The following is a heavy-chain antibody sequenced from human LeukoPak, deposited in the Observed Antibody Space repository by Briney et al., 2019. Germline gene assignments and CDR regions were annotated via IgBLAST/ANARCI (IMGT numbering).Heavy chain of an antibody. J-gene: IGHJ4*01. CDR2: TNQEGSEK. CDR3: ARDPKWLDY. CDR1: GFTLSTYW. D-gene: IGHD5-12*01. Sequence: GGSLRLSCAASGFTLSTYWMSWVRQAPGKGLEWVANTNQEGSEKYYVDSVKGRFTISKDNAKNALYLQMNSLRAEDTAVYYCARDPKWLDYWGQGTLVTVSS. V-gene: IGHV3-7*01.